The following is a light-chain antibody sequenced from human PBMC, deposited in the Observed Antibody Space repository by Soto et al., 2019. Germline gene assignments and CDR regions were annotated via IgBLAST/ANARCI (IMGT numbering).Light chain of an antibody. CDR2: EVS. CDR1: SSDVGGYNY. V-gene: IGLV2-14*01. Sequence: QSALTQPASVSGSPGQSITISCTGTSSDVGGYNYVSWYQQHPGKAPKLMIYEVSNRPSGVSNRFSGSKSVNTASLTISGRQAEDEADYYCSSYTSSNTLVVFGTGTKLTVL. J-gene: IGLJ1*01. CDR3: SSYTSSNTLVV.